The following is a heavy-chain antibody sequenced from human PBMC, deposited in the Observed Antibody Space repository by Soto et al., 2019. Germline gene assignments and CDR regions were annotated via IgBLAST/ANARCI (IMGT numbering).Heavy chain of an antibody. V-gene: IGHV4-34*01. CDR3: ARALQFPY. Sequence: SETLSLTCAVYGGSFSGYYWSWIRQPPGKGLEWIGEINHSGSTNYNPSLKSRVTISVDTSKNQFSLKLSSVTAADTAVYYCARALQFPYWGQGTLVTVSS. D-gene: IGHD4-4*01. CDR1: GGSFSGYY. J-gene: IGHJ4*02. CDR2: INHSGST.